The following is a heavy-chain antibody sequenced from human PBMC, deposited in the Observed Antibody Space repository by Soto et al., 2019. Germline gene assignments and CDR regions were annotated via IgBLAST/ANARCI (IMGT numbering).Heavy chain of an antibody. D-gene: IGHD6-13*01. CDR1: GGTFSSYA. Sequence: SVKVSCKASGGTFSSYAISWVRRAPGQGLEWMGGIIPIFGTANYAQKFQGRVTITADESTSTAYMELSSLRSEDTAVYYCARSPQKSSWHWHNWFDPWGQGTLVAAPQ. CDR3: ARSPQKSSWHWHNWFDP. J-gene: IGHJ5*02. V-gene: IGHV1-69*13. CDR2: IIPIFGTA.